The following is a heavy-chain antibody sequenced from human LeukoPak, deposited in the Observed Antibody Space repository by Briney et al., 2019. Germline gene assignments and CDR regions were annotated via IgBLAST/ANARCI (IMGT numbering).Heavy chain of an antibody. Sequence: PSETLSLTCTVSGGSISSGDYYWSWIRQPPGKGLEWIGYIYYSGSTYYNPSLKSRVTISVDTSKNQFSLKLSSVTAADTAVYYCAGLTVAGTSAYFDYWGQGTLVTVSS. J-gene: IGHJ4*02. CDR3: AGLTVAGTSAYFDY. D-gene: IGHD6-19*01. CDR2: IYYSGST. CDR1: GGSISSGDYY. V-gene: IGHV4-30-4*01.